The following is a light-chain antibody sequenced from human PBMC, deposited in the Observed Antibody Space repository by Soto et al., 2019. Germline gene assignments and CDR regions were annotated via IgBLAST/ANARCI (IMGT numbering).Light chain of an antibody. CDR3: TSYTNSNTYV. CDR1: SSDVGGYNS. J-gene: IGLJ1*01. V-gene: IGLV2-14*01. CDR2: EVN. Sequence: QSALTQPASVSGSPGQSITVSCTGTSSDVGGYNSVSWYQQHPGKTPHLMIFEVNNRPSGVSNRFSGSKSGNTASLTISGLQAEDEADYYCTSYTNSNTYVFGTGTKVIVL.